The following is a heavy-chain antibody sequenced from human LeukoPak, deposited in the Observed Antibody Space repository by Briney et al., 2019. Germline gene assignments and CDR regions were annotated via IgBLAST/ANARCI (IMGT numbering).Heavy chain of an antibody. V-gene: IGHV3-21*06. Sequence: RGSLRLSCAASRFTFSSYNTIGVRQAPGKGLEWVSSISSSATYINYTDSLKGQFTISRDNAKNSLYLQMNSLRAEDTAVYYCARANLDSSFDHWGQGTLVTVSS. CDR2: ISSSATYI. J-gene: IGHJ5*02. CDR3: ARANLDSSFDH. CDR1: RFTFSSYN.